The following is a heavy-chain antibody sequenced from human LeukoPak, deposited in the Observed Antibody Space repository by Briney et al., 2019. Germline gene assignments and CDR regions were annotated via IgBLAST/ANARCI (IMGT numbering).Heavy chain of an antibody. CDR1: GGSFSGYY. V-gene: IGHV4-34*01. Sequence: SETLSLTCAVYGGSFSGYYWSWIRQPPGKGLEWIGEINHSGSTNYNPSLKSRVTISVDTSKNQFSLKLSSVTAADTAVYYCARDDGDFGRDAFDIWGQGTMVTVSS. D-gene: IGHD4-17*01. CDR3: ARDDGDFGRDAFDI. J-gene: IGHJ3*02. CDR2: INHSGST.